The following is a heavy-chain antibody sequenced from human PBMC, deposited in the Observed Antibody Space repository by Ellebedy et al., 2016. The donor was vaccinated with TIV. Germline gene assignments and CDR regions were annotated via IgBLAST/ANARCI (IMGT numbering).Heavy chain of an antibody. CDR1: GYTFTAYH. J-gene: IGHJ4*02. Sequence: ASVKVSCKTSGYTFTAYHIHWVRQAPGQGLEWMGWIYPNSGGTTYAQKFQGRVTMTSDMSTSTGYMELSSLRSDDTAVYYCARGIAVAGTSHSWGQGTLVTVSS. D-gene: IGHD6-19*01. CDR3: ARGIAVAGTSHS. CDR2: IYPNSGGT. V-gene: IGHV1-2*02.